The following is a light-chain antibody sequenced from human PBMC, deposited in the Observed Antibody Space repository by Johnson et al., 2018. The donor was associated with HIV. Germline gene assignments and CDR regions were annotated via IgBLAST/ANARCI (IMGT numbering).Light chain of an antibody. CDR1: SSNIENNY. Sequence: QSVLTQPPSVSAASGQRVDISCSGSSSNIENNYLSWYQQLPHTAPRLLISDNNKRPSGIPDRFSGSKSGASATLAITGLHTGDEADYYCGTWDNSLNGYVLGTGTKVTVL. V-gene: IGLV1-51*01. CDR3: GTWDNSLNGYV. CDR2: DNN. J-gene: IGLJ1*01.